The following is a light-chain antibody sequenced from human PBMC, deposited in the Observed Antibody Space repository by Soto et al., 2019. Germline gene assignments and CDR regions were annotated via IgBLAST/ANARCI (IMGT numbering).Light chain of an antibody. CDR3: QHYDSYPWT. V-gene: IGKV3-20*01. CDR2: GAS. Sequence: PGQRATLSCRASQSVSSSYLAWYQQQPGQAPRLLIYGASIRAPDIPDRFSGSGSGTDFTLTISRLEPEDFALYYCQHYDSYPWTFGQGTKVDIK. CDR1: QSVSSSY. J-gene: IGKJ1*01.